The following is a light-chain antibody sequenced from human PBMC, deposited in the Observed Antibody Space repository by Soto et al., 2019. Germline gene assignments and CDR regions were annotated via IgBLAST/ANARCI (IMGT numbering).Light chain of an antibody. CDR1: QSVSSY. V-gene: IGKV3-11*01. CDR3: QQRSNWPPLFA. CDR2: DAS. J-gene: IGKJ3*01. Sequence: EIVLTQSPATLSLSPGERATLSCRASQSVSSYLAWYQQKPGQAPRLLIYDASNRATGIPARFSGSGSGTAFTLAISSLVPEDCAVYYCQQRSNWPPLFAFGPVTNVDIK.